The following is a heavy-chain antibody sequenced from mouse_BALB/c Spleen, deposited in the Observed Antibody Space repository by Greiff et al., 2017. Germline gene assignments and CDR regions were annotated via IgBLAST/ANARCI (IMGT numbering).Heavy chain of an antibody. CDR2: ISSGGSYT. Sequence: EVKLVESGGGLVKPGGSLKLSCAASGFTFSSYAMSWVRQTPEKRLEWVATISSGGSYTYYPDSVKGRFTISRDNAKNTLYLQMSSLRSEDTAMYYCARDYYGGYWGQGTTLTVSS. D-gene: IGHD1-1*01. CDR3: ARDYYGGY. J-gene: IGHJ2*01. V-gene: IGHV5-9-3*01. CDR1: GFTFSSYA.